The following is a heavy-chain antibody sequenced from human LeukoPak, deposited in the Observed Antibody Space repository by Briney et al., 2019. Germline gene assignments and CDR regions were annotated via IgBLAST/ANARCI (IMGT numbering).Heavy chain of an antibody. CDR2: IYTSGST. V-gene: IGHV4-4*07. Sequence: SETLSLTCTVSGASISTYYWSWIRQPAGKGPEWIGRIYTSGSTNYNPSLKSRVTMSVDTSKNQFSLKLSSVTAADTAVYYCARSVSSGWGPKFDYWGQGTLVTVSS. CDR1: GASISTYY. D-gene: IGHD6-19*01. J-gene: IGHJ4*02. CDR3: ARSVSSGWGPKFDY.